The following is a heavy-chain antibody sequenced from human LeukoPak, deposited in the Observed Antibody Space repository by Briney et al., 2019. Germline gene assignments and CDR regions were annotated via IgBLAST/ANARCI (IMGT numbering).Heavy chain of an antibody. CDR2: ISYDGSSK. V-gene: IGHV3-30*19. CDR1: GFTFSSYG. D-gene: IGHD5-18*01. Sequence: GGSLRLSCAASGFTFSSYGMHWVRQAPGKGLEWVAVISYDGSSKYYADSVKGRFTISRDNSKNTLYLQMNSLRAEDTAVYYCARARSSYGYGDAFDIWGQGTVVTVSS. CDR3: ARARSSYGYGDAFDI. J-gene: IGHJ3*02.